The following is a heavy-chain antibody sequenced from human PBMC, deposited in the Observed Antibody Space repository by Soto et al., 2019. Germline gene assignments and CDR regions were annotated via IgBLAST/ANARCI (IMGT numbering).Heavy chain of an antibody. D-gene: IGHD2-15*01. Sequence: QVQLVQSGAEVKKPGASVKVSCKASGYTFPSYDINWVRQATGQGLEWMGWMNPNSGNTGYAQKFQGRVTITRNTSISTAYMELSSLRSEDTAVYYCARRAPYCSGGSCYHDAFDIWGQGTMVTVSS. CDR2: MNPNSGNT. J-gene: IGHJ3*02. CDR1: GYTFPSYD. CDR3: ARRAPYCSGGSCYHDAFDI. V-gene: IGHV1-8*01.